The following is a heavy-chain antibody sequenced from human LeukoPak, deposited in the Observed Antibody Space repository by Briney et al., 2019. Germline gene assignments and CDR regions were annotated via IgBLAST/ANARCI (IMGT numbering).Heavy chain of an antibody. V-gene: IGHV4-38-2*02. Sequence: SETLSLTCTVSGYSISSGYYWGWIRQPPGKGLEWIGSIYHSGSTYYNPSLKSRVTISVDTSKNQFSLKLSSVTAADTAVYYCARSYAHLLSYGSGSYYYYWGQGTLVTVSS. CDR2: IYHSGST. CDR3: ARSYAHLLSYGSGSYYYY. CDR1: GYSISSGYY. J-gene: IGHJ4*02. D-gene: IGHD3-10*01.